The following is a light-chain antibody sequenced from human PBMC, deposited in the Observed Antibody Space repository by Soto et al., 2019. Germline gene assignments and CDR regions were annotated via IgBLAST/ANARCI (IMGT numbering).Light chain of an antibody. CDR1: SSDVGNNNY. CDR2: DVT. CDR3: GSFTGSSYV. Sequence: QSSRTQPASVSGSPGQSITISCTGTSSDVGNNNYVSWYQHNPGRAPKVMICDVTNRPSGVSNRFSGSKSGNTASLTISGLQAEDEADYYCGSFTGSSYVFGTGTKVTDL. J-gene: IGLJ1*01. V-gene: IGLV2-14*03.